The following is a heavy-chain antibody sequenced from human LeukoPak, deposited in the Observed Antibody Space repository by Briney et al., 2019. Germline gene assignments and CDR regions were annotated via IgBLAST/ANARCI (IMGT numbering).Heavy chain of an antibody. CDR2: ISWNSCSI. D-gene: IGHD2/OR15-2a*01. Sequence: GGSLRLSCAASGFTFDDYAMHWVRQAPGKGLEWVSGISWNSCSIGYADSVKGRFTISRDNAKNSLYLQMNSLRAEDTALYYCAKDHYFAFDIWGQGTMVTVSS. CDR1: GFTFDDYA. J-gene: IGHJ3*02. CDR3: AKDHYFAFDI. V-gene: IGHV3-9*01.